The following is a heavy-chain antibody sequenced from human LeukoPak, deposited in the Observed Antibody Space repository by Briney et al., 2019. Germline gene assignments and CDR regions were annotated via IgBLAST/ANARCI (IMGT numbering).Heavy chain of an antibody. Sequence: SETLSLTCTVSGGSISSSSYYWGWIRQPPGKGLEWIGSIYYSGSTYYNPSLKSRVTISVDTSKNQFSLKLSSVTAADTAVYYCARARPLHCSSTSCYTPRRLYWFDPWGQGTLVTVSS. CDR1: GGSISSSSYY. CDR3: ARARPLHCSSTSCYTPRRLYWFDP. CDR2: IYYSGST. D-gene: IGHD2-2*02. J-gene: IGHJ5*02. V-gene: IGHV4-39*07.